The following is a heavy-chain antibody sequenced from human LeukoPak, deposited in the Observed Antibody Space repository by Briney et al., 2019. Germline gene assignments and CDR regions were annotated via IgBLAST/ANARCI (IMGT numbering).Heavy chain of an antibody. CDR1: GYTFTSYG. V-gene: IGHV1-18*01. CDR2: ISAYNGNT. D-gene: IGHD4-23*01. Sequence: ASVKVSCKASGYTFTSYGISWVRQAPGQGLEWMGWISAYNGNTNYAQKFQGRVTMTMDTSISTAYMELSSLGSYDTAVYYCARVTELVTPHYYHYYMDVWGKGTTVTVSS. CDR3: ARVTELVTPHYYHYYMDV. J-gene: IGHJ6*03.